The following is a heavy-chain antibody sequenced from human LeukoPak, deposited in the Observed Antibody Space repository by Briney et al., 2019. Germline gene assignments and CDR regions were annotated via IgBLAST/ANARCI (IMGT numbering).Heavy chain of an antibody. Sequence: PSETLSLTCIVSGGSISSNTYYWGWIRQPPGKGLAWIGCIHYSGSPYYINYRGSTFYNPSLKSRVSISVDTSKNEFSLKLSSVIAADTAIYYCARNDSGGFDAFDIWGQATMVTVSS. CDR3: ARNDSGGFDAFDI. V-gene: IGHV4-39*01. CDR2: IHYSGSPYYINYRGST. CDR1: GGSISSNTYY. J-gene: IGHJ3*02. D-gene: IGHD3-22*01.